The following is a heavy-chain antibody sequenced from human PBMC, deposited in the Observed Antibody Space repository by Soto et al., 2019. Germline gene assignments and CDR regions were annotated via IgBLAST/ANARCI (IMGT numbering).Heavy chain of an antibody. J-gene: IGHJ4*02. Sequence: QVQLVQSGAEVKKPGSSVKFSCKTSGGTFSSYAISWVRQAPGQGLEWMGGIIPMFGTANYAQKFQGRVTITADESTSTAYMELSSLRSEDTAVYYCARSRANYYDSRGYYYSTFDYWGQGTLVTVSS. D-gene: IGHD3-22*01. CDR1: GGTFSSYA. V-gene: IGHV1-69*12. CDR3: ARSRANYYDSRGYYYSTFDY. CDR2: IIPMFGTA.